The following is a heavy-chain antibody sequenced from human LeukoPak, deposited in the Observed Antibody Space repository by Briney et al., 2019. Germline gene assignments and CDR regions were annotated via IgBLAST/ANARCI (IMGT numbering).Heavy chain of an antibody. Sequence: GGSLRLSCAASGFTFSSYWMSWVRQAPGKGLEWVANIKQDGSEKNYVDSVKGRFTISRDNAKNPLYLRMNSLITEDTAVYYCARDLRGRYYYYYYYMDVWGKGTTVTVSS. V-gene: IGHV3-7*01. D-gene: IGHD4-17*01. CDR1: GFTFSSYW. CDR3: ARDLRGRYYYYYYYMDV. J-gene: IGHJ6*03. CDR2: IKQDGSEK.